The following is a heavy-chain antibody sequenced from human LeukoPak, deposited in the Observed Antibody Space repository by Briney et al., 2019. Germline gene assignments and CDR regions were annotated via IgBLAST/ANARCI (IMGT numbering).Heavy chain of an antibody. CDR3: ARRRIAATVEH. J-gene: IGHJ1*01. D-gene: IGHD6-25*01. Sequence: PSDTLSLTCTVPGDSISNSSFYWAWVRQPPGKGLEWIGSIYYSGTTFYNPSLKSRVAISVDTSKNQFSLRLSSVTAADTAVYFCARRRIAATVEHWGQGTLVTVSS. V-gene: IGHV4-39*01. CDR2: IYYSGTT. CDR1: GDSISNSSFY.